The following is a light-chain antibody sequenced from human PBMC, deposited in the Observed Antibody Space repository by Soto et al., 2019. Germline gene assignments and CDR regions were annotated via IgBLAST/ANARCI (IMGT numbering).Light chain of an antibody. Sequence: GDRVTITCRASESIRTWLAWYQHKPGKAPKFLIYDASSLESGVPSRFSGSGSGTEFTLTISNLQPDDFATYFCQQYHNYWTFGQGTRWRS. J-gene: IGKJ1*01. CDR3: QQYHNYWT. V-gene: IGKV1-5*01. CDR2: DAS. CDR1: ESIRTW.